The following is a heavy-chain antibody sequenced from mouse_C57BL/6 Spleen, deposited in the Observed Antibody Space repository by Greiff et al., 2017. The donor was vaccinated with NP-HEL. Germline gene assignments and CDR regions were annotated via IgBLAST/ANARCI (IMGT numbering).Heavy chain of an antibody. J-gene: IGHJ1*03. Sequence: EVKVVESGGGLVKPGGSLKLSCAASGFTFSSYTMSWVRQTPEKRLEWVATISGGGGNTYYPDSVKGRFTISRDNAKNTLYLQMSSLRSEDTALYYCAGLPYWYFDVWGTGTTVTVSS. CDR1: GFTFSSYT. CDR3: AGLPYWYFDV. D-gene: IGHD2-2*01. V-gene: IGHV5-9*01. CDR2: ISGGGGNT.